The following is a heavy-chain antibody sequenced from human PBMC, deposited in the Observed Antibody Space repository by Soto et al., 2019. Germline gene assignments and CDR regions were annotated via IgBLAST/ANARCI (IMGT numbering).Heavy chain of an antibody. CDR2: INSDGSST. Sequence: GGSLRLSCAASGFTFSSYWMHWVRQAPGKGLVWVSRINSDGSSTSYADSVKGRFTISRDNAKNTLYLQMNSLRAEDTAVYYCARVGYYYDSSGYFDYWGQGTLVTVSS. V-gene: IGHV3-74*01. J-gene: IGHJ4*02. CDR3: ARVGYYYDSSGYFDY. CDR1: GFTFSSYW. D-gene: IGHD3-22*01.